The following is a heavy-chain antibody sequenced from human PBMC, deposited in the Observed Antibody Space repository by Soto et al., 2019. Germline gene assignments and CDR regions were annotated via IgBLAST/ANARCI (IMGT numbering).Heavy chain of an antibody. J-gene: IGHJ4*02. D-gene: IGHD5-18*01. Sequence: GESLKISCKGSGYSFTSYWIGWVRQMPGKGLEWMGIIYPGDSDTRYSPSFQGQVTISADKSISTAYLQWSSLKASDTAMYYCARRLFAVDTAMVNYFDYWGQGTLVTVSS. CDR3: ARRLFAVDTAMVNYFDY. CDR1: GYSFTSYW. V-gene: IGHV5-51*01. CDR2: IYPGDSDT.